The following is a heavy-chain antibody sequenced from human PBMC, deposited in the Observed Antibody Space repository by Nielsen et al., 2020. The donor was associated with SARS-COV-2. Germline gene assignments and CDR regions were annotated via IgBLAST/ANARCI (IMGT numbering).Heavy chain of an antibody. CDR1: GFTFNNFG. Sequence: GESLKISCVASGFTFNNFGMHWVRQVPGKGLEWVADIKPDGSEKVYVDSVKGRFTISRDNAKNSMSLQMNSLRVEDTAVYYCARDWSRAFDVWGQGTMVTVSS. V-gene: IGHV3-7*01. CDR3: ARDWSRAFDV. J-gene: IGHJ3*01. CDR2: IKPDGSEK.